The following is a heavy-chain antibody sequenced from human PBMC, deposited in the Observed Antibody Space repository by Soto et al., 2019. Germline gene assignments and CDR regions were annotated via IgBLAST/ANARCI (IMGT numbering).Heavy chain of an antibody. J-gene: IGHJ5*02. CDR3: ARAWYSRSWYESWFDP. Sequence: SETLSLTCTVSGGSISSGGYYWSWIRQHPGKGLEWIGYIYYSGSTYYNPSLKSRVTISVDTSKNQFSLKLSSVTAADTAVYYCARAWYSRSWYESWFDPWGQGTLVTVSS. CDR2: IYYSGST. CDR1: GGSISSGGYY. D-gene: IGHD6-13*01. V-gene: IGHV4-31*03.